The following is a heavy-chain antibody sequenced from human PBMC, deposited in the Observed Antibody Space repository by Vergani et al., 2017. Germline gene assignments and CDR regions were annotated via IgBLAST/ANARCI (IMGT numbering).Heavy chain of an antibody. CDR2: ISAYNGNK. D-gene: IGHD3-3*01. CDR3: ARDPTESPLLEWLVLGGIDYYYGMYV. J-gene: IGHJ6*02. CDR1: GYTFTSYG. Sequence: QVQLVQSGAEVKKPGASVKVSCKASGYTFTSYGISWVRQAPGQGLEWMGWISAYNGNKNYAQKLQGRVTMTTDTSTSTAYRELRSLRSDDTAGYYWARDPTESPLLEWLVLGGIDYYYGMYVWGQGTTVTVSS. V-gene: IGHV1-18*01.